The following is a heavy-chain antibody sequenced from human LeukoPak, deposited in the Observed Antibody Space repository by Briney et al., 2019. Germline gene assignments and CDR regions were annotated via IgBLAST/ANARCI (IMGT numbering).Heavy chain of an antibody. V-gene: IGHV3-74*01. CDR3: ARTAYSDYSLGF. Sequence: QSSETLSLTCTVSGDSISSSTYYWGWIRQPPGKGLVWVSRISSDGSSTSYADSVKGRFTISRDNAKNTLYLQMNSLRAEDTAVYYCARTAYSDYSLGFWGQGTLVTVSS. CDR1: GDSISSSTYY. D-gene: IGHD5-12*01. CDR2: ISSDGSST. J-gene: IGHJ4*02.